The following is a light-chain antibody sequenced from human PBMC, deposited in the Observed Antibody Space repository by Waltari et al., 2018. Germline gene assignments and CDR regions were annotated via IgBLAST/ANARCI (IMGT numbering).Light chain of an antibody. CDR1: QSVGRK. CDR2: DAY. CDR3: LQYNHWPPWT. Sequence: EIEMTQSPATLSVSPGERATLSCRASQSVGRKLAWYQQKPGQAPKPLFYDAYTRATGIPARFTGSGSGTEFTLTISSLQSEDFAVYHCLQYNHWPPWTFGQGTKVEIK. V-gene: IGKV3-15*01. J-gene: IGKJ1*01.